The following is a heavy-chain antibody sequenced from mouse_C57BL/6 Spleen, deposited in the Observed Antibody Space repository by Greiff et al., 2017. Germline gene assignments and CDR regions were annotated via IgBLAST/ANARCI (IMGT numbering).Heavy chain of an antibody. CDR3: VRRDYDAPYAMDY. V-gene: IGHV10-1*01. J-gene: IGHJ4*01. CDR2: IRSKSNNYAT. Sequence: EVQGVESGGGLVQPKGSLKLSCAASGFSFNTYAMNWVRQAPGKGLEWVARIRSKSNNYATYYADSVKDRFTISRDDSESMLYLQMNNLKTEDTAMYYCVRRDYDAPYAMDYWGQGTSVTVSS. CDR1: GFSFNTYA. D-gene: IGHD2-4*01.